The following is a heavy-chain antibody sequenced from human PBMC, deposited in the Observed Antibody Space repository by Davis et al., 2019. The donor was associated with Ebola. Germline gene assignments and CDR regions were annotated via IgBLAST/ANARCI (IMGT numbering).Heavy chain of an antibody. J-gene: IGHJ6*02. CDR3: ARDTPEWELLLGNGMDV. D-gene: IGHD1-26*01. CDR1: GGSISSSSYY. V-gene: IGHV4-39*07. Sequence: MPSETLSLTCTVSGGSISSSSYYWSWIRQPPGKGLEWIGEINHSGSTNYNPSLKSRVTISVDTSKNQFSLKLSSVTAEDTAVYYCARDTPEWELLLGNGMDVWGQGTTVTVSS. CDR2: INHSGST.